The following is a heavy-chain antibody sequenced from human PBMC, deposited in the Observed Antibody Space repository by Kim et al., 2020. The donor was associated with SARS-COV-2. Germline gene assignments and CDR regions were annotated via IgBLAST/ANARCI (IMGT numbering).Heavy chain of an antibody. J-gene: IGHJ6*02. CDR3: ARRPTTSGHPARYYDYGMDV. CDR1: GGTFSSYA. D-gene: IGHD3-3*01. CDR2: IIPIFGTA. Sequence: SVKVSCKASGGTFSSYAISWVRQAPGQGLEWMGGIIPIFGTANYAQKFQGRVTITADESTSTAYMELSSLRSEDTAVYYCARRPTTSGHPARYYDYGMDVWGQGTTVTVSS. V-gene: IGHV1-69*13.